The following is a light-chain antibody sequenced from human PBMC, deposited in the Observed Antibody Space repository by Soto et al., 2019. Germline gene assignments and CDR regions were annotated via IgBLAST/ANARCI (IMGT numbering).Light chain of an antibody. V-gene: IGLV2-14*01. CDR3: SSYTSTSTRA. Sequence: QSALTQPPSASGSPGQSVTISCTGTSSDVGGYNYVSWYQHPPGKAPKLMISEVSNRPSGVSNRFSGSKSGNTASLTISGLQAEDEADYYCSSYTSTSTRAFGTGTKLTVL. CDR2: EVS. J-gene: IGLJ1*01. CDR1: SSDVGGYNY.